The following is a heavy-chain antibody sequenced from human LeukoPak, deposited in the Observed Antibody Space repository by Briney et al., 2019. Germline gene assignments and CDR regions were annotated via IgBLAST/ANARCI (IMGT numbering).Heavy chain of an antibody. J-gene: IGHJ4*02. CDR2: IRSSGSTI. V-gene: IGHV3-48*04. Sequence: GGALRLSCAASGFTFSSYSMNWVRQAPGKGLEWVSYIRSSGSTIYYADSVKGRFTISRDNAKNSLYLQMNSLRAEDTAVYYCATLAWGYCSSTSCYDSGYWGQGTLVTVSS. D-gene: IGHD2-2*01. CDR3: ATLAWGYCSSTSCYDSGY. CDR1: GFTFSSYS.